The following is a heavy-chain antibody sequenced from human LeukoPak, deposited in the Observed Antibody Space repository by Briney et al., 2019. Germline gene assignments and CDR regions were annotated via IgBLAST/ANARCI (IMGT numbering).Heavy chain of an antibody. CDR2: ISPYNGNT. V-gene: IGHV1-18*04. Sequence: ASVKVSCKASGYKFTSYGISWVRQAPGQGLEWMGWISPYNGNTQYAPQVQGRVTITTDTSTSTTYMELRSLRSDDTAVYYCARDLRGSSSRGFGLSVLIGNWGQGTLVSVSS. D-gene: IGHD6-13*01. CDR1: GYKFTSYG. J-gene: IGHJ4*02. CDR3: ARDLRGSSSRGFGLSVLIGN.